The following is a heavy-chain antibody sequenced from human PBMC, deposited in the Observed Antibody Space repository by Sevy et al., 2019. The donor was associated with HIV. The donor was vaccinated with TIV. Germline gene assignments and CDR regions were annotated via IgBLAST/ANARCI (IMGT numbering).Heavy chain of an antibody. CDR3: ARGFAVADYYFDY. CDR1: GYTFTSYG. V-gene: IGHV1-18*04. Sequence: ASVKVSCKASGYTFTSYGVSWVRQAPGQGLEYMGWISAYNGDTNYAQMVQGRVTMTTDTSTSTAYMELRSLTTDDTAVYYCARGFAVADYYFDYWGQGTLVTVSS. CDR2: ISAYNGDT. D-gene: IGHD6-19*01. J-gene: IGHJ4*02.